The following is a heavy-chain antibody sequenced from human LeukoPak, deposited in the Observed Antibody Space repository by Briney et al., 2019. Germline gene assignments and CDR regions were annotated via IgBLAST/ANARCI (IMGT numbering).Heavy chain of an antibody. D-gene: IGHD3-10*01. V-gene: IGHV3-21*01. CDR3: ARDYYGSGSLDY. CDR2: ISSSSTYT. CDR1: GFTFSTYT. J-gene: IGHJ4*02. Sequence: PGGSLRLSCAASGFTFSTYTMNWVRQAPGKGLEWVSSISSSSTYTYYADSVKGRFTISRDNAKNSLYLQMNSLRAEDTAVYYCARDYYGSGSLDYWGQGTLVTVSS.